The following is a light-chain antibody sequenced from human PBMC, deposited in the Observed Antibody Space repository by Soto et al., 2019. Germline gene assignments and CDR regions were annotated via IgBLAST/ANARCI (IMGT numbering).Light chain of an antibody. V-gene: IGKV1-5*03. CDR1: QSISSW. J-gene: IGKJ1*01. CDR2: KAS. Sequence: DIQMTQSPSTLSATAGDRVTITCRASQSISSWLAWYQQKPGKAPKLLIYKASSLESGVPSRFSGSGSGTGFTLTISSLQPDDFATYYCQQYNSYPWTFGQGTKVDIK. CDR3: QQYNSYPWT.